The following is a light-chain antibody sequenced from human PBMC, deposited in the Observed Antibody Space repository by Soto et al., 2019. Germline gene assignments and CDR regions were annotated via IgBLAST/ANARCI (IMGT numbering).Light chain of an antibody. Sequence: QSALIQPASVSASPGQSITISCNGSSRDVGYYNYVSWYQHLPGKAPKLIIYEVSQRPSGVSDRFTGSKSGNAASLTISGLQPEDEADYYCSSYSKSSSVLFGEGTKLTVL. CDR1: SRDVGYYNY. CDR2: EVS. CDR3: SSYSKSSSVL. V-gene: IGLV2-14*01. J-gene: IGLJ2*01.